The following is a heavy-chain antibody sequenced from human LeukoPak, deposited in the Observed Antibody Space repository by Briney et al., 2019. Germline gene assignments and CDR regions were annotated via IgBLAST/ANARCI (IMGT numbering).Heavy chain of an antibody. J-gene: IGHJ4*02. Sequence: SETLSLTCTVSGYSISSGYYWGWIRQPPGKGLEWIGSIYHSGSTYYNPSLKSRVTISVDTSKNQFSLKLSSVTAADTAVYYCARGFRGDNFDYWGQGTLVTVSS. V-gene: IGHV4-38-2*02. D-gene: IGHD7-27*01. CDR1: GYSISSGYY. CDR2: IYHSGST. CDR3: ARGFRGDNFDY.